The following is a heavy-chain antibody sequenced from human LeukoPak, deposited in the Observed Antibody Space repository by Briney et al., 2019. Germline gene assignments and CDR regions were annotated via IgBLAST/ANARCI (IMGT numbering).Heavy chain of an antibody. J-gene: IGHJ4*02. CDR1: GDTFSSNGAA. Sequence: SQTLSLTCAVSGDTFSSNGAAWDWIGQGPARGLEWVVRTYYRSKWYNDYAVSVKSRITINPDTSKNQFSLQLNSVTPEDTAVYYCARTDCSGGSCYLDYWGQGTLVTVSS. CDR2: TYYRSKWYN. V-gene: IGHV6-1*01. CDR3: ARTDCSGGSCYLDY. D-gene: IGHD2-15*01.